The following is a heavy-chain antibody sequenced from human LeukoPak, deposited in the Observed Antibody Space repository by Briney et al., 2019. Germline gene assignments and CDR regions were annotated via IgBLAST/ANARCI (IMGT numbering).Heavy chain of an antibody. V-gene: IGHV3-74*01. J-gene: IGHJ4*02. D-gene: IGHD1-14*01. CDR2: INPGGSSI. Sequence: PGRSLRLSCAASGSTFSSYWMHWVRQVPGKGLVWVARINPGGSSITYADSVKGRFTISRDNAENTLYLQMDSLRAEDTGVYYCARSNQADDYWGQGTLVTVSS. CDR3: ARSNQADDY. CDR1: GSTFSSYW.